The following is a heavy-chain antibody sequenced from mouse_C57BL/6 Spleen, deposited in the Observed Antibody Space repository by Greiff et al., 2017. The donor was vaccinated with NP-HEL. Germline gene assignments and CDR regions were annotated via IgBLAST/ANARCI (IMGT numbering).Heavy chain of an antibody. Sequence: QVHVKQSGAELARPGASVKLSCKASGYTFTSYGISWVKQRTGQGLEWIGEIYPRSGNTYYNEKFKGKATLTADKSSSTAYMELRSLTSEDSAVYFCHLVATGAMDYWGQGTSVTVSS. CDR3: HLVATGAMDY. J-gene: IGHJ4*01. D-gene: IGHD1-1*01. V-gene: IGHV1-81*01. CDR2: IYPRSGNT. CDR1: GYTFTSYG.